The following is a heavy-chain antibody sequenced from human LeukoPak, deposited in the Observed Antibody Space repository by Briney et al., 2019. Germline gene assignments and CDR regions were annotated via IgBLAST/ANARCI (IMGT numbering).Heavy chain of an antibody. Sequence: SQTLSLTCTVSGASISSGEYYWSWIRQPAGKGLEWIGRIYTSGSTNYNPSLKSRVTISVDTSKNQFSMKLSSVTAADTAVYFCARGLRDGYTLFYFDYWGQGTLVTVSS. CDR2: IYTSGST. J-gene: IGHJ4*02. CDR1: GASISSGEYY. V-gene: IGHV4-61*02. CDR3: ARGLRDGYTLFYFDY. D-gene: IGHD5-24*01.